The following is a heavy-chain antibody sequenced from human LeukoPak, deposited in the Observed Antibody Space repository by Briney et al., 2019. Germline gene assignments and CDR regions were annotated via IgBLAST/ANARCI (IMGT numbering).Heavy chain of an antibody. V-gene: IGHV3-11*01. J-gene: IGHJ6*02. CDR1: GFTFSDYY. D-gene: IGHD3-3*01. Sequence: GGSLRLSCAASGFTFSDYYMSWIRQAPGKGLEWVSYISSSGSTTYYADSVKGRFTISRDNSKDTLYLQMNSLRAEDTAVYYCAKDLDSRFLGWLDGGYYYYYGMDVWGQGTTVTVSS. CDR3: AKDLDSRFLGWLDGGYYYYYGMDV. CDR2: ISSSGSTT.